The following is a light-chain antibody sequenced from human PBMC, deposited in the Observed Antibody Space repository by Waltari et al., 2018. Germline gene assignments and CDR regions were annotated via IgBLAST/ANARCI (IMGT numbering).Light chain of an antibody. V-gene: IGKV1-39*01. CDR1: QSISSY. J-gene: IGKJ4*01. CDR3: QQSYSTPFT. Sequence: IQMTQSPSSLSASVGDRVTITCRASQSISSYLNWYQQKPGKAPKLLIYAASSLQSGVPSRFSGSGSGTDFTLTISSLQPEDFATYYCQQSYSTPFTFGGGTKVEIE. CDR2: AAS.